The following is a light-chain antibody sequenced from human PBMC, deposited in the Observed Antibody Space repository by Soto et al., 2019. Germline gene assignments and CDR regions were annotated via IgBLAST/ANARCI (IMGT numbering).Light chain of an antibody. J-gene: IGLJ3*02. V-gene: IGLV2-23*02. CDR1: GTDVGTYNF. CDR3: FSFAGRKTWV. CDR2: EVT. Sequence: QSALTQPASVSGSPGQSITISCTGSGTDVGTYNFVSWFQRHPGKAPQLIIYEVTERPSGVSPRFSGSKSVSTASLTISWLRAEDEADYFCFSFAGRKTWVFGGGTKLTVL.